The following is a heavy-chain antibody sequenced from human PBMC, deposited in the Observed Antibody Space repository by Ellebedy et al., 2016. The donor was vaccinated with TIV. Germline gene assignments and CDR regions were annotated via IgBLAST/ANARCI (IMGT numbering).Heavy chain of an antibody. Sequence: AASVKVSCKASGYTFTSYFMHWVRQAPGRGLEWMGIIDPSGGTTNFAQKLQGRVTMTRDTSTSTIYMDLSSLRSEDTAIYYCARATFGSRSYAYFDFWGQGTLVTVSS. CDR2: IDPSGGTT. D-gene: IGHD3-10*01. V-gene: IGHV1-46*04. CDR1: GYTFTSYF. CDR3: ARATFGSRSYAYFDF. J-gene: IGHJ4*02.